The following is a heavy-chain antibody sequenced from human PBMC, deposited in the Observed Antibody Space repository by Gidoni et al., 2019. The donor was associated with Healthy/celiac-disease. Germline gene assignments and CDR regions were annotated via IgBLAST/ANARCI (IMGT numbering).Heavy chain of an antibody. CDR2: INHSGST. Sequence: QVQLQQWGAGLLKPSETLSLTCAVYGGSFSGYYWSWIRQPPGKGLEWIGEINHSGSTNYNPSLKSRVTISVDTSKNQFSLKLSSVTAADTAVYYCARGPKSPAWTRGRYFDLWGRGTLVTVSS. D-gene: IGHD3-16*01. J-gene: IGHJ2*01. CDR3: ARGPKSPAWTRGRYFDL. CDR1: GGSFSGYY. V-gene: IGHV4-34*01.